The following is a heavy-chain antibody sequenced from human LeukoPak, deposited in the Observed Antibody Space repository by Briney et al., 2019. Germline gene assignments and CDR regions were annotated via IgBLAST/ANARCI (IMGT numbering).Heavy chain of an antibody. CDR3: ARDRAEWQYYFDTSGDYYVGDSFDI. D-gene: IGHD3-22*01. V-gene: IGHV4-59*01. CDR2: VYSNGRT. Sequence: SETLSLTCTVSGSYNSSFFWSWIRQHSGKGLEWIGYVYSNGRTNYNPSLESRVTISLDTSKNQFSLMLNSATAADSAVYYCARDRAEWQYYFDTSGDYYVGDSFDIWGQGTMVTVSS. CDR1: GSYNSSFF. J-gene: IGHJ3*02.